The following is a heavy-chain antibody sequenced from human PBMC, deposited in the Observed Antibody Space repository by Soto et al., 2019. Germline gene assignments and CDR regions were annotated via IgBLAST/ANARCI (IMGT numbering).Heavy chain of an antibody. V-gene: IGHV1-69*13. CDR3: ARDRPITMVRGVITYYYYGMDD. CDR1: GVTFSSYA. Sequence: SVKGDGKASGVTFSSYAISWVRQAPGQGREWMGGIIPTFGTANYAQRFQGRVTITADESTSTAYMELSSLRSEDTAVYYCARDRPITMVRGVITYYYYGMDDRG. D-gene: IGHD3-10*01. J-gene: IGHJ6*02. CDR2: IIPTFGTA.